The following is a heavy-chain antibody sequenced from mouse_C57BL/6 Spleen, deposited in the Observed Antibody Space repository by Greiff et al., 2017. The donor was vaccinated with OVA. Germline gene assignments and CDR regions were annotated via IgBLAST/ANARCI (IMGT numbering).Heavy chain of an antibody. D-gene: IGHD2-3*01. V-gene: IGHV5-9-1*02. J-gene: IGHJ4*01. CDR2: ISSGGDYI. CDR1: GFTFSSYA. Sequence: EVKVEESGEGLVKPGGSLKLSCAASGFTFSSYAMSWVRQTPEKRLEWVAYISSGGDYIYYADTVKGRFTISRDNARNTLYLQMSSLKSEDTAMYYCTRSPLFRYAMDYWGQGTSVTVSS. CDR3: TRSPLFRYAMDY.